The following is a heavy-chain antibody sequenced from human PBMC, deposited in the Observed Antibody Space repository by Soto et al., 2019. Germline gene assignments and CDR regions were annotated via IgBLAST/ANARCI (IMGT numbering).Heavy chain of an antibody. CDR2: INPNSGVT. J-gene: IGHJ6*03. CDR1: GDTFTDYY. D-gene: IGHD5-12*01. CDR3: ARESGGATATLDYYYFYMDV. V-gene: IGHV1-2*04. Sequence: QVQLVQSGAEVKKPGASVTVSCRSSGDTFTDYYMHWVRQAPGQGLEWMGWINPNSGVTKYAQKLQGWVTMTRETSIRTVYMQLSRLRSDDTAVYYCARESGGATATLDYYYFYMDVWGTGTTVTVSS.